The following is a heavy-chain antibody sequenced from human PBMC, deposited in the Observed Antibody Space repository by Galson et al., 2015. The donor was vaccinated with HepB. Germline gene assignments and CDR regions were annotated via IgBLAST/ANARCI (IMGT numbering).Heavy chain of an antibody. V-gene: IGHV3-9*01. CDR1: GFTFDDYA. Sequence: SLRLSCAASGFTFDDYAMHWVRQAPGKGLEWVSGISWNSGSIGYVDSVKGRFTISRDNAKNPLYLQMNSLRAEDTALYYCATLAVAGIFDYWGQGTLVTVSS. D-gene: IGHD6-19*01. CDR3: ATLAVAGIFDY. J-gene: IGHJ4*02. CDR2: ISWNSGSI.